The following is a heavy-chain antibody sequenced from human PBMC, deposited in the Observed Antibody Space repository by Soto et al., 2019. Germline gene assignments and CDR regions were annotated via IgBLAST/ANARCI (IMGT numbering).Heavy chain of an antibody. CDR3: TREDILGARSFDY. J-gene: IGHJ4*02. Sequence: GGSLRLSCAASGFTFSSYSVNWVRQAPGKGLEWISYISSGSKTIYYADSVKGRFTVSRDNAKNSQYLQMNSLRDEDTAVYYCTREDILGARSFDYWGQGTLVTVSS. V-gene: IGHV3-48*02. D-gene: IGHD1-26*01. CDR1: GFTFSSYS. CDR2: ISSGSKTI.